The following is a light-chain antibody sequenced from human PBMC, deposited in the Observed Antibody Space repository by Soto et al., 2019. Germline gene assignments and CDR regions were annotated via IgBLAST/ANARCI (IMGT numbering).Light chain of an antibody. Sequence: EIVMTQSPATLSVSPGESVTLXXRASQSLTRNLAWYQHKPGQSPRLXIYGGSARATGIPARFSGGGSGTEFSFTVTSLQSEDFGVYYCQQYDQWPITFGQGTRLEIK. CDR2: GGS. J-gene: IGKJ5*01. V-gene: IGKV3-15*01. CDR1: QSLTRN. CDR3: QQYDQWPIT.